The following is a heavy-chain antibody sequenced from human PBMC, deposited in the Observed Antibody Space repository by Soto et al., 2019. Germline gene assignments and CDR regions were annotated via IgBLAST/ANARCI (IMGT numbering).Heavy chain of an antibody. Sequence: SETLSLTCTVSGGSISSGGYYWSWIRQHPGKGLEWIGYIYYSGSTYYNPSLKSRVTISVDTSKYQFSLKLSSVTAADTAVYYCARVRGIAARPRGNWFDPWGQGTLVTVSS. J-gene: IGHJ5*02. V-gene: IGHV4-31*03. D-gene: IGHD6-6*01. CDR2: IYYSGST. CDR1: GGSISSGGYY. CDR3: ARVRGIAARPRGNWFDP.